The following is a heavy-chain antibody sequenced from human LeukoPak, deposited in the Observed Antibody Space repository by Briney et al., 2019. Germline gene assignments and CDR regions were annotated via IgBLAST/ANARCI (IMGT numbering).Heavy chain of an antibody. J-gene: IGHJ5*02. V-gene: IGHV3-11*03. CDR3: ASKRGYCTTTSCYYSWFDP. CDR1: GFIFSDDY. D-gene: IGHD2-2*01. CDR2: ISGSGTYT. Sequence: GGSLRLSCAAPGFIFSDDYVSWIRQAPGKGLEWVSYISGSGTYTNYADSVKGRFTISRDNAKNSLYLQMNSLRAEDTAVYHCASKRGYCTTTSCYYSWFDPWGQGTLVTVSS.